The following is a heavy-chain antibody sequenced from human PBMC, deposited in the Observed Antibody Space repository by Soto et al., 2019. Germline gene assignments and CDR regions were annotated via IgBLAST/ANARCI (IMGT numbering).Heavy chain of an antibody. CDR2: INPNSGGT. V-gene: IGHV1-2*02. Sequence: ASLKVSCKSSGYTFTGCYMHWVRQAPGQGLEWMGWINPNSGGTNYAQKFQGRVTMTRDTSISTAYMELSRLRSDDTAVCYCARDRYGQGRSRYHLYRFDHWRQRTLVTVSS. CDR1: GYTFTGCY. J-gene: IGHJ4*02. D-gene: IGHD3-16*02. CDR3: ARDRYGQGRSRYHLYRFDH.